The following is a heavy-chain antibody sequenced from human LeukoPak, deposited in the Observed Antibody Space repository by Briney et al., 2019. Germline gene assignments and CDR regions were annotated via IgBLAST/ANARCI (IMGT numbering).Heavy chain of an antibody. V-gene: IGHV3-53*01. CDR3: AKAKGSGLKWYFDY. CDR2: IYSDGST. D-gene: IGHD6-19*01. CDR1: GFTVSSNY. J-gene: IGHJ4*02. Sequence: GGSLRLSCAASGFTVSSNYMSWVRQAPGKGLEWVSVIYSDGSTYYADSVKGRFTISRDNSKNMLYLQMNSLTVGDTAEYYCAKAKGSGLKWYFDYWGQGTLVTVSS.